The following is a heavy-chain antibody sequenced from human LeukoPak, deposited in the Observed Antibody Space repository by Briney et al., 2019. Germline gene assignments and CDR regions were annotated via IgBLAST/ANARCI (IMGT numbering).Heavy chain of an antibody. V-gene: IGHV3-23*01. D-gene: IGHD3-3*01. Sequence: GGSLRLSCAASGYTFSNYAMTWVRQAPGKGLEWVSAISGSDGSTYYSDSVTGRFSISRDNAKNTLYLQMTSLGTDDTAVYYCAKDGYDFWSAYQIDLWGPGDPVSVSS. CDR2: ISGSDGST. CDR1: GYTFSNYA. CDR3: AKDGYDFWSAYQIDL. J-gene: IGHJ6*02.